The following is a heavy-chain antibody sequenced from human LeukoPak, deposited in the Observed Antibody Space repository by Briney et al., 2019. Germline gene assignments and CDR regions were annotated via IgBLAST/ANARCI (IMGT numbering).Heavy chain of an antibody. V-gene: IGHV3-23*01. CDR3: AKVYSSGWYVDY. D-gene: IGHD6-19*01. J-gene: IGHJ4*02. Sequence: GGSLRFSCAASGFTFSSYAMSWVRQAPGKGLEWVSAISGSGGSTYYADSVKGRFTISRDNSKNTLYLQMNSLRAEDTAVYYCAKVYSSGWYVDYWGQGTLVTVSS. CDR2: ISGSGGST. CDR1: GFTFSSYA.